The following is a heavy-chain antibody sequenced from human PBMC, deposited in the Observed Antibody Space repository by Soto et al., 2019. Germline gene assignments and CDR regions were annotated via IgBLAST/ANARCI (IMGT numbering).Heavy chain of an antibody. J-gene: IGHJ6*02. CDR1: GYTFTGYY. Sequence: QVQLVQSGTEVKRPGDSVKVSCKASGYTFTGYYVHWVRQAPGQGMEWMGWINPNSGDTYLAQRFQGRVTMNRDTYIGKTYMEMRGLTADDTAEYYCAKGGAIVAAGTRVYLYNAMDVWGQGTTVTVSS. CDR3: AKGGAIVAAGTRVYLYNAMDV. D-gene: IGHD1-26*01. V-gene: IGHV1-2*02. CDR2: INPNSGDT.